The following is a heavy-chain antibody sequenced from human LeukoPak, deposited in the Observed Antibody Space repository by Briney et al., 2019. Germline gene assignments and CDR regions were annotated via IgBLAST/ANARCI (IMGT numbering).Heavy chain of an antibody. D-gene: IGHD3-10*01. CDR3: ARGPNYYGSGSYYIHDAFDI. V-gene: IGHV4-34*01. CDR1: GGSFSGYY. J-gene: IGHJ3*02. CDR2: INHSGST. Sequence: PSETLSLTCAVYGGSFSGYYWTWIRQPPGKGLEWIGKINHSGSTNYNPSLKSRVTISLDTSKNQFSLNLSSVTAADTAVYYCARGPNYYGSGSYYIHDAFDIWGQGTMVTVSS.